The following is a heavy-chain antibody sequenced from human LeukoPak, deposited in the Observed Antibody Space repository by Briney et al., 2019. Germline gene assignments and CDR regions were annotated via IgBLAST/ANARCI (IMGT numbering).Heavy chain of an antibody. CDR2: IWYDGSNK. Sequence: GGSLRLSCAASGFTFSSYGMHWVRQAPGKGLEWVAVIWYDGSNKYYADSVKGRFTISRDNSKNTLYLQMNSLRAEDTALYYCAKGSPSTLGFDYWGQGTLVTVSS. D-gene: IGHD1-26*01. CDR1: GFTFSSYG. CDR3: AKGSPSTLGFDY. J-gene: IGHJ4*02. V-gene: IGHV3-30*02.